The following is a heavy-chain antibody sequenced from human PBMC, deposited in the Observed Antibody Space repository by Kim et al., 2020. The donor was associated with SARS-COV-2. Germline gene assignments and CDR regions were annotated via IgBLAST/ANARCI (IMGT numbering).Heavy chain of an antibody. CDR3: ARHLAYYYDSSGYSPRTVTHQPSWFDP. V-gene: IGHV4-59*08. CDR1: GGSISSYY. CDR2: IYYSGST. D-gene: IGHD3-22*01. Sequence: SETLSLTCTVSGGSISSYYWSWIRQPPGKGLEWIGYIYYSGSTNYNPSLKSRVTISVDTSKNQFSLKLSSVTAADTAVYYCARHLAYYYDSSGYSPRTVTHQPSWFDPWGQGTLVTVSS. J-gene: IGHJ5*02.